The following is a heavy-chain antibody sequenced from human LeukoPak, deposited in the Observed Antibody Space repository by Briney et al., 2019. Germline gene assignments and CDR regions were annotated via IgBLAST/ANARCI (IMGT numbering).Heavy chain of an antibody. CDR2: LYYSGST. J-gene: IGHJ4*02. Sequence: RASETLSLTCTVSGGSISSSTYYWGWIRQPPGKGLEWIGNLYYSGSTYYNPSLKSRVTISVDTSKNQFSLKLSSVTAADTAVYYCARQAISGYDPPPFDSWGQGTLVTLSS. CDR1: GGSISSSTYY. D-gene: IGHD5-12*01. V-gene: IGHV4-39*01. CDR3: ARQAISGYDPPPFDS.